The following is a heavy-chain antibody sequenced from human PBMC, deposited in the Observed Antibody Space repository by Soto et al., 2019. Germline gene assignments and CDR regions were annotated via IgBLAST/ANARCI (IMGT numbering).Heavy chain of an antibody. Sequence: QVQLQQWGAGLLKPSETLSLTCAVYGESFSGYYWSWIRQPPGKGLEWIGEINHSGSTNYNPSLNSRVTISVDTSKNQFSLKLSSVTAADTAVYYCARGEDVVVPAARKGINWFDPWGQGTLVTVSS. V-gene: IGHV4-34*01. D-gene: IGHD2-2*01. CDR2: INHSGST. CDR3: ARGEDVVVPAARKGINWFDP. J-gene: IGHJ5*02. CDR1: GESFSGYY.